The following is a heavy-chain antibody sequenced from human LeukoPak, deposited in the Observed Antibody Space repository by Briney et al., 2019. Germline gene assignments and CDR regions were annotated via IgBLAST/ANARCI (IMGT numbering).Heavy chain of an antibody. J-gene: IGHJ4*02. CDR2: ISGSGGST. CDR1: GFTFSSYA. V-gene: IGHV3-23*01. D-gene: IGHD3-10*01. Sequence: GGSLRLSCAASGFTFSSYAMSWVRQAPGKGLEWVSAISGSGGSTYYADSVKGRFTISRDNSKNTLYLQMNSLRAEDTAVYYCAKERIWFGESDEAQPEYYFDYWGQGTLVTVSS. CDR3: AKERIWFGESDEAQPEYYFDY.